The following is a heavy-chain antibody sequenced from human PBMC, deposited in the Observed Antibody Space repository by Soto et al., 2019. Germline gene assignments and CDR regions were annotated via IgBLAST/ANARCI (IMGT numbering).Heavy chain of an antibody. D-gene: IGHD3-3*01. J-gene: IGHJ4*02. V-gene: IGHV4-31*03. Sequence: SETLSLTCTVSGGSISSGGYYWSWIRQHPGKGLEWIGYIYYSGSTYYNPSLKSRVTISLDTSKNQFSLKLTSVTAADTAVYYCARETAVLRLFDYWGQGTLVTVSS. CDR1: GGSISSGGYY. CDR2: IYYSGST. CDR3: ARETAVLRLFDY.